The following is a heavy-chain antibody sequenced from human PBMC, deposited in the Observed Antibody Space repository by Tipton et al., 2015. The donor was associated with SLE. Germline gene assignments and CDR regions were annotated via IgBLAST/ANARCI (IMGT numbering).Heavy chain of an antibody. V-gene: IGHV4-4*08. CDR2: IYTSGST. CDR3: ARERNGNWFDP. CDR1: GGSISSYY. J-gene: IGHJ5*02. Sequence: TLSLTCTVSGGSISSYYWGWIRQPPGKGLEWIGYIYTSGSTNYNPSLKSQVTISVDTPKNQFSLKLSSVTAADTAVYYCARERNGNWFDPWGQGTLVTVSS. D-gene: IGHD2-8*01.